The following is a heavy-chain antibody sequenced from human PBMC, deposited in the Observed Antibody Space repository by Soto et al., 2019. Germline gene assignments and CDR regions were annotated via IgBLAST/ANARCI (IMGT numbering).Heavy chain of an antibody. CDR3: ARDPTRSYSSGWYKWAHYYSSGMDV. D-gene: IGHD6-13*01. J-gene: IGHJ6*02. CDR1: GYTFTSYG. CDR2: ISAYNGNT. V-gene: IGHV1-18*01. Sequence: ASVKVSCKASGYTFTSYGISWVRQAPGQGLEWMGWISAYNGNTNYAQKLQGRVTMTTDTSTSTAYMELRSLRSDDTAVYYCARDPTRSYSSGWYKWAHYYSSGMDVGGQGTRVTVSS.